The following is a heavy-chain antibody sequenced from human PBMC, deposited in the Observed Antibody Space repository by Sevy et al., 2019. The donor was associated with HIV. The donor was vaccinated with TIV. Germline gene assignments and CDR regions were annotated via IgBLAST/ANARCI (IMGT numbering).Heavy chain of an antibody. J-gene: IGHJ4*02. Sequence: GGSLRLSCAASGFTFSSYGMHWVRQAPGKGLEWVATIKKDGSEIYYVDSVKGRFTISRDNAKNSLYLHMNSLRAEDTAVYYCARYYYDSGSFDYWGQGTLVTVSS. CDR2: IKKDGSEI. CDR1: GFTFSSYG. CDR3: ARYYYDSGSFDY. V-gene: IGHV3-7*01. D-gene: IGHD3-10*01.